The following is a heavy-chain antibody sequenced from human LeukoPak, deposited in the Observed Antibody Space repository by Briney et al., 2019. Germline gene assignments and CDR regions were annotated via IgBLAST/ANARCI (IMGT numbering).Heavy chain of an antibody. CDR2: IHSGDT. CDR1: GLTGSHNY. CDR3: IVFGDSNH. Sequence: GGSLRLSCPASGLTGSHNYVSWVRQAPGKGLEWVSAIHSGDTCYADSVKGRFTISRDTSKNTLYLQINSLRVEDTAVYYCIVFGDSNHWGQGTLVTVSS. D-gene: IGHD4-17*01. V-gene: IGHV3-53*01. J-gene: IGHJ5*02.